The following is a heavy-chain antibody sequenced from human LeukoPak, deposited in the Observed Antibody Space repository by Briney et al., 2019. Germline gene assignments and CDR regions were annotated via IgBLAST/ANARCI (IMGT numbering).Heavy chain of an antibody. V-gene: IGHV3-43*01. CDR3: AKDIEASSGYSYGRGVFDY. Sequence: PGGSLRLSCAASGFTFDDYTMHWVRRAPGKGLEWVSLISWDGGSTYYADSVKGRFTISRDNSKNSLYLQMNSLRTEDTALYYCAKDIEASSGYSYGRGVFDYWGQGTLVTVSS. CDR2: ISWDGGST. J-gene: IGHJ4*02. D-gene: IGHD5-18*01. CDR1: GFTFDDYT.